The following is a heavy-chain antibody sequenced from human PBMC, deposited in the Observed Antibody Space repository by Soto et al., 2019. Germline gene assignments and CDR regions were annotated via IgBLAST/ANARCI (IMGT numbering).Heavy chain of an antibody. CDR1: GCTFNTYF. CDR3: ARDTSNSFDY. V-gene: IGHV1-18*01. J-gene: IGHJ4*02. Sequence: HVQLLQSGGELKKPGASVKVACNTSGCTFNTYFISWVRQAPGQGLEWMGWISPYNGNTKYGEKFQGRVTMTTDTITRTAYMELRNLRIDDTAVYYCARDTSNSFDYWGQGTLVTVSS. CDR2: ISPYNGNT. D-gene: IGHD2-2*01.